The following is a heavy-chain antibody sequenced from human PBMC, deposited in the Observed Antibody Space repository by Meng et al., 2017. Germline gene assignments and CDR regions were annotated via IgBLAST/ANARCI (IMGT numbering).Heavy chain of an antibody. CDR3: ARAIAVSGTGRFDY. D-gene: IGHD6-19*01. J-gene: IGHJ4*02. CDR2: INAGNSDT. V-gene: IGHV1-3*01. CDR1: GYTFTTYA. Sequence: QVQLVQSGAELKKPGASVKVSCKASGYTFTTYAIHWVRQAPGQRLEWMGWINAGNSDTKYSQKLQGRVTITRDTSASTVYMEVSSLRSEDTGVYYCARAIAVSGTGRFDYWCQGTLVTVSS.